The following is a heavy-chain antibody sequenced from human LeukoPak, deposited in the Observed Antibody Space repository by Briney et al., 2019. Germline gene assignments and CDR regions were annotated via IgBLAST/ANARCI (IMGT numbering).Heavy chain of an antibody. V-gene: IGHV4-38-2*01. J-gene: IGHJ4*02. CDR1: AYSISNGYY. CDR3: ARLVGARSQADH. CDR2: VFHSGST. D-gene: IGHD1-26*01. Sequence: SETLSLTCAVSAYSISNGYYWGWIRQPPGKGLEWIGCVFHSGSTFYSPSLKSRVTMSVDTSKNQFSLNLSSVTAADTALYYCARLVGARSQADHWGQGTLVTVSS.